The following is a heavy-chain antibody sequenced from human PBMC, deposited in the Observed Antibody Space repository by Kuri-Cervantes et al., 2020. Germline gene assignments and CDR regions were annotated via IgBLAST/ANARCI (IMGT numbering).Heavy chain of an antibody. Sequence: GGSLRLSCAASGFTFSNYWMHWVRQAPGKGLVWVSRVNSDGKNTGYADSVKGRFTISRDNAKNSLYLQMNSLRDEDTAVYYCARDGDYYYYYGMDVWGQGTTVTVSS. V-gene: IGHV3-74*01. CDR2: VNSDGKNT. CDR1: GFTFSNYW. CDR3: ARDGDYYYYYGMDV. D-gene: IGHD3-16*01. J-gene: IGHJ6*02.